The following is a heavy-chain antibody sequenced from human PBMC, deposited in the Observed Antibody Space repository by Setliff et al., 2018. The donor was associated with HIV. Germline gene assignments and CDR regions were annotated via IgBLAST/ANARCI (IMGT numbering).Heavy chain of an antibody. J-gene: IGHJ4*02. CDR3: VRHLSEMAMVDH. CDR1: GNSIGSGYY. CDR2: SYYNGNI. V-gene: IGHV4-38-2*01. Sequence: SETLSLTCAVSGNSIGSGYYWGWIRQPPGKGLEWSASSYYNGNIYYNPSLKSRVTITMDTSKNQFSLTLSSVTAADTAVYSCVRHLSEMAMVDHWGQGTLVTVSS.